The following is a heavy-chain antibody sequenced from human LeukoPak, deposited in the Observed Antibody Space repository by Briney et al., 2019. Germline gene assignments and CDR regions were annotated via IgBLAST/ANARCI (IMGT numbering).Heavy chain of an antibody. V-gene: IGHV5-51*01. CDR3: ARTYGSGSFHNFDY. CDR2: IYPGDSDT. CDR1: GYSFTKYW. Sequence: GESLKISCQGSGYSFTKYWIGWVRQMPGKGLEWMGIIYPGDSDTRYSPSFQGRVTMSADKSISTAYLQWSSLKASDTAMYYCARTYGSGSFHNFDYWGQGTLVTVSS. J-gene: IGHJ4*02. D-gene: IGHD3-10*01.